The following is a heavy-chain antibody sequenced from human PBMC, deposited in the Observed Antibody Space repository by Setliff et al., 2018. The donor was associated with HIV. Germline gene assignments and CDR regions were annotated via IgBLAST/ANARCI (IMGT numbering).Heavy chain of an antibody. Sequence: PGGSLRLSCAASGFIFNNYDMNWVRQAPGKGPEWVSSITTDSNYIYHADSVKGRFTTSRDNAKNSLYLQMNSLKTEDTAVYYCARVSQSYYYFGQWVNDYWGQGTLVTVSS. D-gene: IGHD3-10*01. CDR3: ARVSQSYYYFGQWVNDY. CDR2: ITTDSNYI. CDR1: GFIFNNYD. V-gene: IGHV3-21*03. J-gene: IGHJ4*02.